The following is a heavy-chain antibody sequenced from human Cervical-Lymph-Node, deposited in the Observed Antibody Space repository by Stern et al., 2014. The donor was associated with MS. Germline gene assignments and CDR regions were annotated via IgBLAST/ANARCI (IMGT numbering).Heavy chain of an antibody. J-gene: IGHJ4*02. Sequence: VQLVESGGGVVQPGRSLSLSCVASGFTFSTYAMHWVRQAPGKGLEWVAVVSYDGTQRNSTDSVKARFTISRDNSKNTLYLHMNSLRDEDTAVYFCARGGRGVGLEYWGQGALVTVSS. D-gene: IGHD3-10*01. CDR3: ARGGRGVGLEY. CDR2: VSYDGTQR. V-gene: IGHV3-30-3*01. CDR1: GFTFSTYA.